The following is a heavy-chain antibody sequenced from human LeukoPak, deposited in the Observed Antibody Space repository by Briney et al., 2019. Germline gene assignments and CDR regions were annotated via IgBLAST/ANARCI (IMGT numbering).Heavy chain of an antibody. D-gene: IGHD3-3*01. CDR1: GGSISSSSYS. V-gene: IGHV4-39*01. CDR3: ARLGRIRRFLEWLLHNWFDP. J-gene: IGHJ5*02. CDR2: IYYSGST. Sequence: SETLSLTCTVSGGSISSSSYSWGWIRQPPGKGLEWIGSIYYSGSTYYNPSLKSRVTISVDTSKNQFSLKLSSVTAADTAVYYCARLGRIRRFLEWLLHNWFDPWGRGTLVTVSS.